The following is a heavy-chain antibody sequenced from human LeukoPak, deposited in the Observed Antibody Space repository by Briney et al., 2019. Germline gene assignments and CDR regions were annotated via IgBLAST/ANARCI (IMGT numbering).Heavy chain of an antibody. Sequence: GGSLRLSCAASGFTFSNAWMSWVRQAPGKGLEWVGRIKSKTDGGTTDYAAPVKGRFTISRDDSKNTLYLQMNSLKTEDTAVYYCTTDRLSLYYDILTGYYYFDYWGQGTLVTVSS. CDR2: IKSKTDGGTT. V-gene: IGHV3-15*01. D-gene: IGHD3-9*01. J-gene: IGHJ4*02. CDR3: TTDRLSLYYDILTGYYYFDY. CDR1: GFTFSNAW.